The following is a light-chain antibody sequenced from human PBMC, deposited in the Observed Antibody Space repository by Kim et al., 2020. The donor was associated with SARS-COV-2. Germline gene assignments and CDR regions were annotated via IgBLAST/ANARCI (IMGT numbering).Light chain of an antibody. CDR2: ATS. CDR1: QGISSY. Sequence: ASTGDRVTITCRASQGISSYLAWYQQKPGKAPTLLIYATSTLQSGVPSRFSGSGSGTDFTLTISCLQSEDFATYYCQQYYSYPQTFGQGTKVDIK. J-gene: IGKJ1*01. V-gene: IGKV1-8*01. CDR3: QQYYSYPQT.